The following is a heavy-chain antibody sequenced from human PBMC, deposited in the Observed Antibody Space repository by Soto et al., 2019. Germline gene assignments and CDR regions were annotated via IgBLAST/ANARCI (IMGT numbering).Heavy chain of an antibody. Sequence: GESLKISCQTSGYSFTTYWIGWVRQMPGKGLEWMGIIYPGDSDTRYSPSFQGQVTISADKSLTTAYLQWSSPKASDHAMYYCARHTNRCWYYFYYLGQGTLGNVFS. J-gene: IGHJ4*01. CDR3: ARHTNRCWYYFYY. CDR1: GYSFTTYW. V-gene: IGHV5-51*01. CDR2: IYPGDSDT. D-gene: IGHD6-13*01.